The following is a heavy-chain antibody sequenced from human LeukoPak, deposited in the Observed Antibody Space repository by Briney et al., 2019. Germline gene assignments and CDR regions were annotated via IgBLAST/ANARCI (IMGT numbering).Heavy chain of an antibody. CDR2: IYHSGST. D-gene: IGHD3-16*01. V-gene: IGHV4-30-2*01. CDR1: GDSIGSGGYY. Sequence: RASETLSLTCAVSGDSIGSGGYYWSWIRQPPGKGLEWIGYIYHSGSTYYNPSLKSRVTISVDRSKNQFSLKLSSVTAADTAVYYCAREISEWGVGYYYYMDVWGKGTTVTVSS. J-gene: IGHJ6*03. CDR3: AREISEWGVGYYYYMDV.